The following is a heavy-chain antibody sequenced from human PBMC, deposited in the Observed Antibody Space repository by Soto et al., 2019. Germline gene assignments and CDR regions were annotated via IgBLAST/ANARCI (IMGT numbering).Heavy chain of an antibody. Sequence: QITLKESGPPLVKPTQTLTLTCTFSGFSLSTSGVGVGWIRQPPGKALEWLALIYWDDDKRYSPSLKSRLTTTKDTSKNQVVLTMTNMDPVDTATYYCAHSALEMAPATFDYWGQGTLVTVSS. J-gene: IGHJ4*02. CDR1: GFSLSTSGVG. D-gene: IGHD3-16*01. CDR2: IYWDDDK. CDR3: AHSALEMAPATFDY. V-gene: IGHV2-5*02.